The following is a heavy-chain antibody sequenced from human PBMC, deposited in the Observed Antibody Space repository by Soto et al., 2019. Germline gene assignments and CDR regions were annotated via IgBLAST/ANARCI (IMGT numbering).Heavy chain of an antibody. CDR2: ISAYSGNT. Sequence: QVQLVQSGGEVKKPGAAVKVSCKASGYTFTTSGIGWVRQAPGKGLEWMGWISAYSGNTEYPEKLQGRVTITVDTSTGSAYMGLRIRRSDGTAVSFCARAFCSGGGCDLDYWGQGAVVTVSA. J-gene: IGHJ4*02. CDR1: GYTFTTSG. V-gene: IGHV1-18*01. CDR3: ARAFCSGGGCDLDY. D-gene: IGHD2-15*01.